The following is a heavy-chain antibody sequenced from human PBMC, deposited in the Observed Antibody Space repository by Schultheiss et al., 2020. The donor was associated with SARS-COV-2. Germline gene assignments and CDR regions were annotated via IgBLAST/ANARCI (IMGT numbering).Heavy chain of an antibody. CDR1: GYTFTSYG. CDR2: ISAYNGNT. J-gene: IGHJ4*02. V-gene: IGHV1-18*01. D-gene: IGHD6-19*01. CDR3: ARIIAVAGLALGY. Sequence: ASVKVSCKASGYTFTSYGISWVRQAPGQGLEWMGWISAYNGNTNYAQKLQGRVTMTRDTSTSTVYMELSSLRSEDTAVYYCARIIAVAGLALGYWGQGTLVTVSS.